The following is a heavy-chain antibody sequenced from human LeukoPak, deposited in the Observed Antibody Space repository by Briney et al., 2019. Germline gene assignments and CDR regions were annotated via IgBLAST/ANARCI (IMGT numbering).Heavy chain of an antibody. J-gene: IGHJ4*02. D-gene: IGHD2-15*01. CDR3: ATDRATQYFDY. V-gene: IGHV3-30*02. CDR2: IWYDGSNK. CDR1: GITFRSYG. Sequence: GGSLRLSCAASGITFRSYGMPWVRQAPGKGLEWVAFIWYDGSNKYYADSVEGRFTISRDNSRNTLFLQMNSLRAEDTAVYYCATDRATQYFDYWGQGTLVSVSS.